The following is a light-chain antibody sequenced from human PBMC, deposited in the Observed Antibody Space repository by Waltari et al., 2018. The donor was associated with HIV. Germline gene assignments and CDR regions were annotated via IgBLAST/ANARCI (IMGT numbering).Light chain of an antibody. V-gene: IGLV2-23*02. J-gene: IGLJ1*01. Sequence: QSALTQPASVSGSPGQSITISCTGTSSNVGSDALVSWYQQHPGEAPKPIIYEVTKRPSGVSNRFSGSKSGNTASLTISGLQAEDEADYYCCSCPRSGIRYVFGTGTKVTVL. CDR2: EVT. CDR1: SSNVGSDAL. CDR3: CSCPRSGIRYV.